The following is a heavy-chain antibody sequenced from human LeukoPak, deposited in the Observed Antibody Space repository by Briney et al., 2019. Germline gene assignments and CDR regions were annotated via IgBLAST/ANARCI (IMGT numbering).Heavy chain of an antibody. CDR3: ARVATLRVYYYYMDV. V-gene: IGHV1-8*01. J-gene: IGHJ6*03. Sequence: ASVKVSCKASGYTFTSYDINWVRQATGQGLEWMGWMNPNSGNTGYAQKLQGRVTMTRSTSISTAYMELSSLRSEDTAVYYCARVATLRVYYYYMDVWGKGTTVTVSS. D-gene: IGHD1-26*01. CDR1: GYTFTSYD. CDR2: MNPNSGNT.